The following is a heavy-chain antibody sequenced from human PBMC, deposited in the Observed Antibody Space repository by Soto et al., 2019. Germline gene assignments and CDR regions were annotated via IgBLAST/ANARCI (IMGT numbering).Heavy chain of an antibody. CDR1: GFAFSSYA. Sequence: PGGSLRLSCAASGFAFSSYAMHWVRQAPGKGLEYVSAISSNGGSTYYANSVKGRFTISRDNSKNTLYLQIGSLRAEDMAVYYCASMGSSGYWFDYWGQGT. V-gene: IGHV3-64*01. CDR2: ISSNGGST. CDR3: ASMGSSGYWFDY. J-gene: IGHJ4*02. D-gene: IGHD3-22*01.